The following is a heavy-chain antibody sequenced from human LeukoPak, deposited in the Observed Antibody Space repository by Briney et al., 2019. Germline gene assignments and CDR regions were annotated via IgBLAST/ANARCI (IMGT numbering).Heavy chain of an antibody. Sequence: SETLSLTCTVSGGSISGYYWSWIRQPAGKGLEWIGRIYTSGSTNYNPSLKSRVTISVDTSKNQFSLKLSSVTAADTAVYYCARGDTAMATNYYYYYYMDVWGKGTTVTISS. CDR3: ARGDTAMATNYYYYYYMDV. CDR2: IYTSGST. V-gene: IGHV4-4*07. CDR1: GGSISGYY. D-gene: IGHD5-18*01. J-gene: IGHJ6*03.